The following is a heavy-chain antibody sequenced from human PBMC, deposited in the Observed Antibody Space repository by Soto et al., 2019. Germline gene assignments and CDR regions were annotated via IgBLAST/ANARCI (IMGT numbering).Heavy chain of an antibody. CDR1: GYTFTSYD. CDR3: ARWREDIVVVVAAHYYYYYGMDV. V-gene: IGHV1-8*01. Sequence: GASVKVSCKASGYTFTSYDINWVRQATGQGLEWMGWMNPNSGNTGYAQKFQGRVTMTRNTSISTAYMELSSLRSEDTAVYYCARWREDIVVVVAAHYYYYYGMDVWGQGTTVTVSS. J-gene: IGHJ6*02. CDR2: MNPNSGNT. D-gene: IGHD2-15*01.